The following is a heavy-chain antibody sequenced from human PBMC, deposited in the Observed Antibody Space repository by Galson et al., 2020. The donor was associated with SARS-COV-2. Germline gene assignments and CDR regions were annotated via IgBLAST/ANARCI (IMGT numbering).Heavy chain of an antibody. D-gene: IGHD7-27*01. J-gene: IGHJ4*02. Sequence: ALHGESLKISCAASGFTFSSYWMHWVRQAPGKGLVWVSRIYSEGSSTSYADSVKGRFTISGDNAKNTLDLQMNSLRAEDTAVYYCARGDMGNDYFDYWGQGTLVTVSS. CDR2: IYSEGSST. CDR1: GFTFSSYW. CDR3: ARGDMGNDYFDY. V-gene: IGHV3-74*01.